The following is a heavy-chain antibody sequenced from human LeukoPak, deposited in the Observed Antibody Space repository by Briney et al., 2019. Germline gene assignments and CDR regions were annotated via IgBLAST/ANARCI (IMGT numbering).Heavy chain of an antibody. CDR1: GFTFSSYG. D-gene: IGHD3-22*01. CDR2: ISYDGSNK. J-gene: IGHJ3*02. CDR3: ARDGPTYYYDSSGYLNAFDI. V-gene: IGHV3-30*03. Sequence: PGGSLRLSCAASGFTFSSYGMHWVRQAPGKGLEWVAVISYDGSNKYYADSVKGRFTISRDNAKDSLYLQMNSLRAEDTAVYYCARDGPTYYYDSSGYLNAFDIWGQGTMVTVSS.